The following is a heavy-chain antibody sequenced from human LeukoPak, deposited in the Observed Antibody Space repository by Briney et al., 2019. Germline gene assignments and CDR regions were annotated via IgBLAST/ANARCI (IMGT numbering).Heavy chain of an antibody. CDR1: GYSISSGYY. V-gene: IGHV4-38-2*01. J-gene: IGHJ6*03. D-gene: IGHD3-3*01. CDR3: ARSPLLDFWSGYYEDYYYYMDV. Sequence: SETLSLTCAVSGYSISSGYYWGWIRQPPWKGLEWIGSIYHSGSTYYNPSLKSRVTISVDTSKNQFSLKLSSVTAADTAVYYCARSPLLDFWSGYYEDYYYYMDVWGKGTTVTISS. CDR2: IYHSGST.